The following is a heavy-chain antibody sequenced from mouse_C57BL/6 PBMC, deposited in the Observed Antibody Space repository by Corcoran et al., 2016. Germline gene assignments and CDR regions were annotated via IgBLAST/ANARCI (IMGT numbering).Heavy chain of an antibody. V-gene: IGHV9-3*01. CDR3: ARDCFYGAPYAMDY. Sequence: QIQLVQSGPELKKPGETVKISCKASGYTFTTYGMSWVKQAPGKGLKWMGWINTYSGVPTYADDFKGRFAFSLETSASTAYLQINNLKNEDTATYFCARDCFYGAPYAMDYWGQGTSVTVSS. J-gene: IGHJ4*01. CDR2: INTYSGVP. D-gene: IGHD1-1*01. CDR1: GYTFTTYG.